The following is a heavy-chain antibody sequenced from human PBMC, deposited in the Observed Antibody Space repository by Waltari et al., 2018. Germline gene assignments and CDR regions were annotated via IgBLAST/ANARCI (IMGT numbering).Heavy chain of an antibody. CDR1: GGSISSYY. CDR3: ARATRPDDAFDI. Sequence: QVQLQESGPGLVKPSETLSLTCPVSGGSISSYYWSWIRQPPGKGLEWIGYIYYRGSTNYNPSLKIRVTISVDTSKNQFSLKLSSVTAADTAVYYCARATRPDDAFDIWGQGTMVTVSS. V-gene: IGHV4-59*01. J-gene: IGHJ3*02. CDR2: IYYRGST.